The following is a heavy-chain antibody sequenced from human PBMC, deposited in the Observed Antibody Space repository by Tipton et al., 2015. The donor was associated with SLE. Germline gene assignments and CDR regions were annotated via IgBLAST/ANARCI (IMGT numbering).Heavy chain of an antibody. V-gene: IGHV4-34*01. J-gene: IGHJ2*01. CDR3: ASGGILWYFDL. CDR1: GGSFSGYC. Sequence: TLSLTCAVYGGSFSGYCWTWIRQPPGKGLEWIGEINHSGSTNYNPSLKSRVTISVDTSRNQFSLKQSSVTAADTAVYYCASGGILWYFDLWGRGTLVTVSS. D-gene: IGHD3-10*01. CDR2: INHSGST.